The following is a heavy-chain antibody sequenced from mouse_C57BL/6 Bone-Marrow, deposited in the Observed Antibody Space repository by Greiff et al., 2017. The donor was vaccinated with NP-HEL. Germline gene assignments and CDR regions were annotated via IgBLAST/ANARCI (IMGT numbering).Heavy chain of an antibody. CDR1: GYTFTSYW. CDR2: IHPNSGST. CDR3: ARRNYYGSRGAWFAY. D-gene: IGHD1-1*01. Sequence: VQLQQPGAELVKPGASVKLSCKASGYTFTSYWMHWVKQRPGQGLEWIGMIHPNSGSTNYNEKFKSKATLTVDKSSSTAYMQLSSLTSEDSAVYYCARRNYYGSRGAWFAYWGQGTLGTVSA. V-gene: IGHV1-64*01. J-gene: IGHJ3*01.